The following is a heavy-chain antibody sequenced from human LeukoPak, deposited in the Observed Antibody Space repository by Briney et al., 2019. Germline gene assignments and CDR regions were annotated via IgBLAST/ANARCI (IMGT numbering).Heavy chain of an antibody. J-gene: IGHJ3*02. CDR3: ARVDVLRFLEWPQVDAFDI. D-gene: IGHD3-3*01. CDR1: GFTFSSYS. CDR2: ISSSSSYI. Sequence: PGGSLRLSCAASGFTFSSYSMNWVRQAPGKGLEWVSSISSSSSYIYYADSVKGRFTISRDNAKNSLYLQMNSLRAEDTAVYYCARVDVLRFLEWPQVDAFDIWGQGTMVTVSS. V-gene: IGHV3-21*01.